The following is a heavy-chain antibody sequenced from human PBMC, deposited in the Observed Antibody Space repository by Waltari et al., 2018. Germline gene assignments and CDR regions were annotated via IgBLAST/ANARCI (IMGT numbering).Heavy chain of an antibody. D-gene: IGHD1-26*01. CDR1: GDSVSHGPYF. Sequence: QLQLQESGPRLVKPAETLSLTCTVSGDSVSHGPYFWAWIRQPPGKGLEWLGSMFYSGTTYHNSSLKSRVTISVDTSKNQVSLQLKSVTAADTAVYFCARDRSGTINSFDPWGRGTLVTVSS. CDR3: ARDRSGTINSFDP. V-gene: IGHV4-39*07. J-gene: IGHJ5*02. CDR2: MFYSGTT.